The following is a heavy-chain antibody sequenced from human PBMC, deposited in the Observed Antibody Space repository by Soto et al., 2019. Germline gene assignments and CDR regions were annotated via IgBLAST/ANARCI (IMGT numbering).Heavy chain of an antibody. J-gene: IGHJ4*02. Sequence: EVQLLESGGGLVPPGGSLRLSCAASGFTFSSYAMSWVRQAPGKGLEWLAGITFRGDNTYYADSVKGRFTLSRDNSRNRLDLQMNSQKVEDTALYYCAKLGTMGVFDNWGQGTLLTVSS. D-gene: IGHD1-26*01. CDR1: GFTFSSYA. CDR3: AKLGTMGVFDN. V-gene: IGHV3-23*01. CDR2: ITFRGDNT.